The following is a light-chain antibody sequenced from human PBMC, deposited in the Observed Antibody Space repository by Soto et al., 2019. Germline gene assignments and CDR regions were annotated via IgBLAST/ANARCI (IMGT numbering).Light chain of an antibody. CDR3: QLTYSTLSLT. J-gene: IGKJ5*01. CDR1: ESIARH. V-gene: IGKV1-39*01. CDR2: AAS. Sequence: DIQMTQSPSSLSASVGDRVTITCRASESIARHLNWYQQRPGKAPKLLIYAASTLQNGVPSRFRGGGSGTDFTLSIINLQPEDFATCYCQLTYSTLSLTFGQGTRLEIK.